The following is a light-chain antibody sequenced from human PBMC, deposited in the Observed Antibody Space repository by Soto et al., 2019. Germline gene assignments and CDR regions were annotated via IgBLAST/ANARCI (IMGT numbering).Light chain of an antibody. CDR3: NSYTSSSTYV. CDR2: DVG. Sequence: QSVLTQPASVSGSPGQSITISCTGTSSDVGGYNYVTWYQQHPGKAPKLMIYDVGNRPSGVSDRFSGSKSGNTASLTISGLQAEDEGDYYCNSYTSSSTYVFGTGTKVTVL. V-gene: IGLV2-14*03. CDR1: SSDVGGYNY. J-gene: IGLJ1*01.